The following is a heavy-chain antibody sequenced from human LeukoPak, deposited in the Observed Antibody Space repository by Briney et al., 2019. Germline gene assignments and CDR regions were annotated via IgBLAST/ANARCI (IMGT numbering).Heavy chain of an antibody. D-gene: IGHD1-26*01. Sequence: GGSLRLSCAASGFNFSTYSMKWVRQAPGKGLEWISYISPSSSTIYYADSVKGRFTISRDNAKNSLYLQMNSLRAEDTAVYYCARGVGAQAFDIWGQGTMVTVSS. CDR3: ARGVGAQAFDI. CDR2: ISPSSSTI. CDR1: GFNFSTYS. J-gene: IGHJ3*02. V-gene: IGHV3-48*04.